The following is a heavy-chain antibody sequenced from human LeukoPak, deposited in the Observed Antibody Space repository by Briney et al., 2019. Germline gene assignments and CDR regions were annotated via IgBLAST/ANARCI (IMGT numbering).Heavy chain of an antibody. Sequence: PGGSLRLSCAASGFTFSSYGMHWVRQAPGKGLEWVAFIRYHGSDKYYADSVKGRFTISRDNSENMVYLQMNSLRPEDTVVYYCAKSPSSWKFDDWGQGTLVTVSS. V-gene: IGHV3-30*02. CDR2: IRYHGSDK. CDR1: GFTFSSYG. D-gene: IGHD6-13*01. J-gene: IGHJ4*02. CDR3: AKSPSSWKFDD.